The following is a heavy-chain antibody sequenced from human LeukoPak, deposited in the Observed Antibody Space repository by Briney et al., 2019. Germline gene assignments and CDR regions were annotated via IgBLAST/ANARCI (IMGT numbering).Heavy chain of an antibody. CDR2: IKQDGNEK. D-gene: IGHD6-19*01. CDR1: GFTFNNYW. Sequence: GGSLRLSCAASGFTFNNYWMNWVRQAPGKGLEWVAMIKQDGNEKYYVDSVKGRFTISRDNAKNSLYLQMNSLRAEDTAVYYCVAGKEKWGQGTLVTVSS. V-gene: IGHV3-7*02. CDR3: VAGKEK. J-gene: IGHJ4*02.